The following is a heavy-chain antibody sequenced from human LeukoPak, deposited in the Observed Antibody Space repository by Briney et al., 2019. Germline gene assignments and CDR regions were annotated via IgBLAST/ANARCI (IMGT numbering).Heavy chain of an antibody. D-gene: IGHD6-19*01. V-gene: IGHV3-66*01. CDR2: IYSGGST. Sequence: GGSLRLSCAASGFTVSSNYMSWVRQAPRKGLEWVSLIYSGGSTFYADSVKGRFTISRDNSKNTVHLQMNSLRAEDTAVYYCARGVAVTGSVAFDIWGQGTMVTVSS. J-gene: IGHJ3*02. CDR1: GFTVSSNY. CDR3: ARGVAVTGSVAFDI.